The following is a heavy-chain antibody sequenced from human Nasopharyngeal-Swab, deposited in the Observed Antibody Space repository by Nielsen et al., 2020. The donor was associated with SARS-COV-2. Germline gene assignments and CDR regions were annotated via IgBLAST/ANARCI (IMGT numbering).Heavy chain of an antibody. CDR2: IWYDGSNK. V-gene: IGHV3-33*01. Sequence: WIRQPPGKGLEWVAVIWYDGSNKYYADSVKGRFTISRDNSKNTLYLQMNSLRAEDTAVYYCARDPSYDSSGFRVWGQGTMVTVS. J-gene: IGHJ3*01. D-gene: IGHD3-22*01. CDR3: ARDPSYDSSGFRV.